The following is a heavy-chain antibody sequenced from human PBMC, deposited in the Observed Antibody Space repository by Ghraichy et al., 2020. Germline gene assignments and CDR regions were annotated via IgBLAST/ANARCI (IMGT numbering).Heavy chain of an antibody. D-gene: IGHD3-3*01. CDR1: GGSISSGSYY. CDR2: IYTSGST. Sequence: SETLSLTCTVSGGSISSGSYYWSWIRQPAGKGLEWIGRIYTSGSTNYNPSLKSRVTISVDTSKNQFSPKLSSVTAADTAVYYCAREKMLRFLEWPQGMDVWGQGTTVTVSS. V-gene: IGHV4-61*02. CDR3: AREKMLRFLEWPQGMDV. J-gene: IGHJ6*02.